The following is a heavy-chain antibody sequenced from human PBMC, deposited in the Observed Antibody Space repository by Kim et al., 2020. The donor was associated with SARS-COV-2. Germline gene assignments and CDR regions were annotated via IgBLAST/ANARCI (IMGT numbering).Heavy chain of an antibody. J-gene: IGHJ4*02. CDR3: AKGLRDGYNF. CDR1: GFTFSSYG. CDR2: ISYDGSNK. Sequence: GGSLRLSCAASGFTFSSYGMHWVRQAPGKGLEWVAVISYDGSNKYYADSVKGRFTISRDNSKSTLYLQMNSLRAEDTAVYYCAKGLRDGYNFWGQGTLVTVSS. D-gene: IGHD5-12*01. V-gene: IGHV3-30*18.